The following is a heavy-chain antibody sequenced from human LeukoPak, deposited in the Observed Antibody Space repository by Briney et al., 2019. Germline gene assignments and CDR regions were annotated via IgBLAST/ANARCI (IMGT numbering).Heavy chain of an antibody. Sequence: GGSLRLSCAASGFTFSNAWMSWVRQAPGKGLEWVANIKQDGSEKYYVDSVKGRFTISRDNAKDSLYLQMNSLGPEDTAVYYCARDPYSGNYGNYYYYYMDVWGKGTTVTISS. CDR2: IKQDGSEK. CDR1: GFTFSNAW. CDR3: ARDPYSGNYGNYYYYYMDV. J-gene: IGHJ6*03. D-gene: IGHD1-26*01. V-gene: IGHV3-7*01.